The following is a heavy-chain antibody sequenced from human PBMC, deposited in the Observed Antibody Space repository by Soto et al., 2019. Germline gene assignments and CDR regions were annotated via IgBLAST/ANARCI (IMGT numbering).Heavy chain of an antibody. V-gene: IGHV3-21*01. Sequence: VQLVESGGGLVKPGGSLRLSCAASGFNFSSYSMNWVRQAPRKGLEWVSSISRSSSNIYYVDSVKGRFTISRDNAKNSLYLQMNSLRAEDTAVYYCARDLKVAAAGTGYYYYGMDVWGQGTTVTVSS. CDR1: GFNFSSYS. J-gene: IGHJ6*02. D-gene: IGHD6-13*01. CDR2: ISRSSSNI. CDR3: ARDLKVAAAGTGYYYYGMDV.